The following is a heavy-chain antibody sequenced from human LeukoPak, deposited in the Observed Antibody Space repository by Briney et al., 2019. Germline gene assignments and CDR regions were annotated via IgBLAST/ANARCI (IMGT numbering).Heavy chain of an antibody. CDR1: GFTFSSYS. J-gene: IGHJ6*03. V-gene: IGHV3-23*01. D-gene: IGHD2-2*01. CDR2: ISGSGGST. Sequence: GGSLRLSCAASGFTFSSYSMNWVRQAPGKGLEWVSAISGSGGSTYYADSVKGRFTISRDNSKNTLYLQMNSLRAEDTAVYYCAKDEGGSRYQPLLGSVYYYYMDVWGKGTTVTISS. CDR3: AKDEGGSRYQPLLGSVYYYYMDV.